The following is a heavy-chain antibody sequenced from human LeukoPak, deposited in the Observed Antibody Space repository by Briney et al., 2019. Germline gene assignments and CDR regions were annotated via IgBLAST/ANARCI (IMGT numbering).Heavy chain of an antibody. D-gene: IGHD5-24*01. CDR3: ARGSRGDGYNYGFDY. J-gene: IGHJ4*02. V-gene: IGHV4-39*07. CDR2: IYHSGST. Sequence: SQTLSLTCTVSGGSISSGSYYWGWIRQPPGKGLEWIGSIYHSGSTYYNPSLKSRVTISVDTSKNQFSLKLSSVTAADTAVYYCARGSRGDGYNYGFDYWGQGTLVTVSS. CDR1: GGSISSGSYY.